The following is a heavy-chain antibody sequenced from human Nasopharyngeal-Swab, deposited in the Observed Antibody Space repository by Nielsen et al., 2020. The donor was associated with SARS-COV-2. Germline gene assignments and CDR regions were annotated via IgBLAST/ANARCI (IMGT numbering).Heavy chain of an antibody. CDR3: ATSYAIFGVVTPFDY. CDR2: FDPEDGET. V-gene: IGHV1-24*01. CDR1: GYTLTDLS. Sequence: ASVKVSCKVSGYTLTDLSMHWVRQAPGKGLEWMGGFDPEDGETIYAQKFQGRVTMTEDTSTDTAYMELSSLRSEDTAVYYCATSYAIFGVVTPFDYWGQGTLVTVSS. J-gene: IGHJ4*02. D-gene: IGHD3-3*01.